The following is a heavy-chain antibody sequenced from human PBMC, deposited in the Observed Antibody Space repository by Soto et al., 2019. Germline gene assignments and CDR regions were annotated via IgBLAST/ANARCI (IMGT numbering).Heavy chain of an antibody. D-gene: IGHD6-13*01. Sequence: EVQLVESGGGLVKPGGSLRLSCAVSGFTFNSYSMNWVRQAPGKGLEWVSSISSFSNYMYYTDSVKGRFTISRDNARNSLYLQMNSQRAEYTPVYYCARAGGYSRTTPIQTSYDMDVWGQGTTLTVSS. V-gene: IGHV3-21*01. CDR1: GFTFNSYS. J-gene: IGHJ6*02. CDR3: ARAGGYSRTTPIQTSYDMDV. CDR2: ISSFSNYM.